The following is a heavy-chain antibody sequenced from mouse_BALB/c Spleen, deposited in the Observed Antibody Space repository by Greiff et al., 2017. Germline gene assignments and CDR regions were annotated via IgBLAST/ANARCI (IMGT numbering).Heavy chain of an antibody. CDR1: GYTFTSYW. CDR3: ARNYRYDGDWYFDV. Sequence: QVQLQQSGAELARPGASVKLSCKASGYTFTSYWMQWVKQRPGQGLEWIGAIYPGDGDTRYTQKFKGKATLTVDKSSSTAYMQLKSLTSEDSAVYYCARNYRYDGDWYFDVWGAGTTVTVSS. J-gene: IGHJ1*01. D-gene: IGHD2-14*01. CDR2: IYPGDGDT. V-gene: IGHV1-87*01.